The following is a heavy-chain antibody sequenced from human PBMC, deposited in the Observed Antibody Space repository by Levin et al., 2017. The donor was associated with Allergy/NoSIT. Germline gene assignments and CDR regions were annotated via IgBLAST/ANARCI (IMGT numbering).Heavy chain of an antibody. V-gene: IGHV4-59*01. Sequence: SSETLSLTCTVSGGSISSYYWSWVRQPPGKGLEWIGYIYYSGSTNYNPSLKSRVTISVDTSKNQFSLKLSSVTAADTAVYYCAREEIGGFDYWGQGTLVTVSS. CDR2: IYYSGST. CDR1: GGSISSYY. J-gene: IGHJ4*02. CDR3: AREEIGGFDY. D-gene: IGHD2/OR15-2a*01.